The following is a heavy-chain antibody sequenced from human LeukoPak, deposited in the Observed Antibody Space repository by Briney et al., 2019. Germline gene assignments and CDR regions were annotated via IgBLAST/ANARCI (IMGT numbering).Heavy chain of an antibody. Sequence: SETLSLTCAVYGGSFSGYYWSWIRQPPGKGLEWIGEINHSGSTNYNPSLKSRVTISVDTSKNQFSLKLSSVTAAGTAVYYCARGQTTVYFQHWGQGTLVTVSS. D-gene: IGHD4-17*01. CDR2: INHSGST. CDR1: GGSFSGYY. CDR3: ARGQTTVYFQH. J-gene: IGHJ1*01. V-gene: IGHV4-34*01.